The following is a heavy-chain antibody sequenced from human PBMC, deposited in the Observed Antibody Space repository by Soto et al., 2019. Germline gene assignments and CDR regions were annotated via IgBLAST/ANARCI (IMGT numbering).Heavy chain of an antibody. CDR2: ISGSGGST. D-gene: IGHD3-3*01. Sequence: PGGSLRLSCAASGFTFSSYAMSWVRQAPGKGLEWVSAISGSGGSTYYADSVKGRFTISRDNSKNTLYLQMNSLRAEDTAVYYCAKDLDFWSGYPGLYFDYWGQGTLVTVSS. CDR1: GFTFSSYA. CDR3: AKDLDFWSGYPGLYFDY. V-gene: IGHV3-23*01. J-gene: IGHJ4*02.